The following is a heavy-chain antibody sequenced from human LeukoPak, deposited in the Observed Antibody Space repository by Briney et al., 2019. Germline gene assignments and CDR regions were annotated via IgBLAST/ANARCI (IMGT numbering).Heavy chain of an antibody. D-gene: IGHD2-2*01. CDR2: ITTSSITI. V-gene: IGHV3-48*01. Sequence: GGSLRLSCAASGFTFSDYSMNWVRQAPGKGLEWVSYITTSSITIYYADSVKGRLTISRDNAKSSLYLQMNSLRAEDTAVYYCARDYYCSSTSCYYFDYWGQGTLVTVSS. CDR1: GFTFSDYS. J-gene: IGHJ4*02. CDR3: ARDYYCSSTSCYYFDY.